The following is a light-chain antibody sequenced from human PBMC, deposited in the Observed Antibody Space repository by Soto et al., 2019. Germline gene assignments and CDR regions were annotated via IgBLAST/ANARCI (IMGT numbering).Light chain of an antibody. CDR2: DAS. Sequence: DIQMTQSPSSVSTSVGDRLTITCRASQGISGWLAWYQQKPGKAPNLLIYDASTLRNGVPSRFSGSGSGTYFTLTISNLQPEDFATYYCQQGNSFPLTFGGGTKVDI. CDR3: QQGNSFPLT. V-gene: IGKV1-12*01. J-gene: IGKJ4*01. CDR1: QGISGW.